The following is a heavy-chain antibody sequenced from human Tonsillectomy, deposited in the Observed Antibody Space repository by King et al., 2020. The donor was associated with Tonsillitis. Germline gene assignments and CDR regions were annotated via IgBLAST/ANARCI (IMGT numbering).Heavy chain of an antibody. D-gene: IGHD2-15*01. CDR1: GFSLSTSGMG. Sequence: ITLKESGPTLVKPTQTLTLTCTFSGFSLSTSGMGVGWIRQPPGKALEWLALIYWDDDNRYSPSLKSRLNITKDTSKNQVVLTMTNMDPVDTAPYYCAHKPTPLLHRYFDPWGQGTLV. CDR2: IYWDDDN. CDR3: AHKPTPLLHRYFDP. J-gene: IGHJ4*02. V-gene: IGHV2-5*02.